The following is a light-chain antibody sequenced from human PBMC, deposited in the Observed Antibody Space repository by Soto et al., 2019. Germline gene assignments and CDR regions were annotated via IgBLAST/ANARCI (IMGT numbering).Light chain of an antibody. CDR1: HSISSW. V-gene: IGKV1-5*01. CDR3: QQYNSYWT. CDR2: AAS. J-gene: IGKJ1*01. Sequence: DIQMTQSPSTLSASVGDRVTITCRASHSISSWLAWYQQKPGKAPNLLLSAASTLESGVPTRFRGSASGTDFTLTISSLQPDDFATYYCQQYNSYWTFGQGTKVEIK.